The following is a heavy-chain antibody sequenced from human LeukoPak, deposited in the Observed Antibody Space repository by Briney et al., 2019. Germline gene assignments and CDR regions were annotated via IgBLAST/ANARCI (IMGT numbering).Heavy chain of an antibody. D-gene: IGHD3-9*01. CDR1: GFTFDDYA. Sequence: GGSLRLSCAASGFTFDDYAMHWVRQAPGKGLEWVSGISWNSGSIGYADSVKGRFTISRDNAKNSLYLQMNSLRAEDTALYYCAKDKIRGGAILTGHPDYWGQGTLVTVSS. CDR3: AKDKIRGGAILTGHPDY. CDR2: ISWNSGSI. J-gene: IGHJ4*02. V-gene: IGHV3-9*01.